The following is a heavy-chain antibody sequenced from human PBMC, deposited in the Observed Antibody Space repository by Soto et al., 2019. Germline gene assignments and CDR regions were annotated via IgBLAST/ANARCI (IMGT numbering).Heavy chain of an antibody. CDR1: GFTFSDYY. CDR3: ASGTNAAFFVY. CDR2: ISSRSSTI. V-gene: IGHV3-11*01. J-gene: IGHJ4*02. Sequence: QVQLVESGGGLVKPGGSLRLSCAASGFTFSDYYMSWIRQAPGKGLEWVSYISSRSSTIFYADSVKGRFTISRDNVKNSLYLQMNSLRAEDTAVYYCASGTNAAFFVYWGQGNLVTVSS. D-gene: IGHD2-8*01.